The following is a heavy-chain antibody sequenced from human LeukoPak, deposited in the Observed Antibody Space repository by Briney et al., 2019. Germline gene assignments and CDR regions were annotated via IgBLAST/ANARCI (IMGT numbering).Heavy chain of an antibody. V-gene: IGHV4-39*01. CDR3: ARQGVVGATGFDY. CDR2: IYSSGST. D-gene: IGHD1-26*01. Sequence: SETLSLTCSVSGGSISSISYYWGWIRQPPGKGLVWIGNIYSSGSTYNNPSLKSRVIISVDTSKNQFSLKLTSVTAADTAVYYCARQGVVGATGFDYWGQGTLVTVSS. J-gene: IGHJ4*02. CDR1: GGSISSISYY.